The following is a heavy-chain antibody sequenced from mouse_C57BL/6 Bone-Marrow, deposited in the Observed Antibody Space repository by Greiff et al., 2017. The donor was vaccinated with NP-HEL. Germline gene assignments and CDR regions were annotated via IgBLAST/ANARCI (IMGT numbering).Heavy chain of an antibody. CDR1: GYTFTSYW. Sequence: VKLMESGAELVKPGASVKLSCKASGYTFTSYWMHWVKQRPGQGLEWIGMIHPNSGSTNYNEKFKSKATLTVDKSSSTAYMQLSSLTSEDSAVYYCARRGFITTVVAPDFYAMDYWGQGTSVTVSS. CDR3: ARRGFITTVVAPDFYAMDY. J-gene: IGHJ4*01. V-gene: IGHV1-64*01. D-gene: IGHD1-1*01. CDR2: IHPNSGST.